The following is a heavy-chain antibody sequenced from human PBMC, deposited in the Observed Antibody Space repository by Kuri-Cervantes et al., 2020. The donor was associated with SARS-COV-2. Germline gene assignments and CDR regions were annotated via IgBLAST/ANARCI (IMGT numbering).Heavy chain of an antibody. D-gene: IGHD3-3*01. CDR3: ASGGPYYDFRSGLTYYYYYGMDV. CDR2: INSDGSST. Sequence: GGSLRLSCAASGFTFSSYSMNWVRQAPGKGLVWVSRINSDGSSTSYADSVKGRFTISRDNAKNTLYLQMNSLRAEDTAVYYCASGGPYYDFRSGLTYYYYYGMDVWGQGTTVTVSS. V-gene: IGHV3-74*01. CDR1: GFTFSSYS. J-gene: IGHJ6*02.